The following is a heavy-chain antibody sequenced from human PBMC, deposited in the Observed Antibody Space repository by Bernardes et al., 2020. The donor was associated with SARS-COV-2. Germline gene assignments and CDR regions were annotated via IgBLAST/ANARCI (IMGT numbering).Heavy chain of an antibody. J-gene: IGHJ4*02. D-gene: IGHD1-1*01. CDR1: GYSFTDYY. CDR3: EAIGRTGLQDY. V-gene: IGHV1-2*02. Sequence: VSVKVSCKASGYSFTDYYIHWVRQAPGQGLEWMGWIKSNSGDTKYAKEFQGRVTMTRDTSITTAYMEVSRLKSDDSAVYYCEAIGRTGLQDYWGQGTLVTVSS. CDR2: IKSNSGDT.